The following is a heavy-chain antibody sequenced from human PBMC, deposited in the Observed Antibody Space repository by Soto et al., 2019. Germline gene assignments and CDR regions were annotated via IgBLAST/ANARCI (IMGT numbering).Heavy chain of an antibody. CDR2: INHSGST. V-gene: IGHV4-34*01. CDR3: ARGDGELLDPPVPSYGMDV. CDR1: GGSFSGYY. J-gene: IGHJ6*02. D-gene: IGHD3-10*01. Sequence: KPSETLSLTCAVYGGSFSGYYWSWIRQPPGKGLEWIGEINHSGSTNYNPSLKSRVSISVDTSKNQFSLKLSSVTAADTAVYYCARGDGELLDPPVPSYGMDVWGQGTTVTVSS.